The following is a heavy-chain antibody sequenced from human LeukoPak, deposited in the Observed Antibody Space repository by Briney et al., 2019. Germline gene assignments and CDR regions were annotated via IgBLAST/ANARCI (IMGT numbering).Heavy chain of an antibody. J-gene: IGHJ3*02. D-gene: IGHD3-10*01. CDR3: ARDGPFGAFDI. CDR2: INHSGST. V-gene: IGHV4-34*01. Sequence: SETLSLTCAVYGGSFSGYYWSWIRQPPGKGLEWIGEINHSGSTTYNPSLKSRVTISVDTSKNQFSLKLNSVTAADTAVYYCARDGPFGAFDIWGQGTMVTVSS. CDR1: GGSFSGYY.